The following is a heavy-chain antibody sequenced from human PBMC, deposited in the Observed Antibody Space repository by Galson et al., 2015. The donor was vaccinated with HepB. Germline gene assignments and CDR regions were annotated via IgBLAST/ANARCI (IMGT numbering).Heavy chain of an antibody. V-gene: IGHV3-23*01. CDR3: ARDTFGESDAFDI. Sequence: SLRLSCAASGFTFSSYAMSWFRQAPGKGLEWVSAISGSGGSTYYADSVKGRFTISRDNAKNSLYLQMNSLRAEDTAVYYCARDTFGESDAFDIWGQGTMVTVSS. J-gene: IGHJ3*02. CDR1: GFTFSSYA. CDR2: ISGSGGST. D-gene: IGHD3-10*01.